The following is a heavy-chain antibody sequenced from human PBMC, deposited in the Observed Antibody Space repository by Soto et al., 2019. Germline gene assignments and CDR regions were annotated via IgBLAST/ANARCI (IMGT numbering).Heavy chain of an antibody. D-gene: IGHD5-12*01. CDR3: ARGSDSGYLFDF. CDR1: GYTFTSYG. V-gene: IGHV1-18*01. CDR2: ITTYNGNT. J-gene: IGHJ4*02. Sequence: QVQLVQSGAEVKKPGASVTVSCKASGYTFTSYGITWVRQAPGQGLEWMGWITTYNGNTNYAQKLQGRVTMTTDTSTTTAYLELRSLRSDDTAVYFCARGSDSGYLFDFWGQETLVTVSS.